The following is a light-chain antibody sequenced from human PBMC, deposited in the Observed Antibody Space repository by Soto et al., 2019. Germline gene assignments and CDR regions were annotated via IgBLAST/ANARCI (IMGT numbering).Light chain of an antibody. J-gene: IGKJ1*01. Sequence: IQLTQSPSSLSASVGDRVTITCRASQGTSSYLAWYQQKPGKAPKLLIYAASTLQSGVPSRFSGSGSGTDFTLIISSLQPEDFATYYCQQLNSYPRTFGQGTKVDIK. CDR3: QQLNSYPRT. CDR2: AAS. V-gene: IGKV1-9*01. CDR1: QGTSSY.